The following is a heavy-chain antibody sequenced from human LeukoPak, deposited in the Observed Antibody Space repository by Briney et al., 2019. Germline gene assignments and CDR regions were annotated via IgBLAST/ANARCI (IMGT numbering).Heavy chain of an antibody. CDR1: GFTFSSYA. Sequence: PGGSLRLSCAAPGFTFSSYAMSWVRQAPGKGPEWVSGISGSSGSTYYADSVKGRFTISRDNSKNTLYLQMNSLRVEDTAIYYCATAGSSSWYLDYWGQGTLVTVSS. V-gene: IGHV3-23*01. CDR2: ISGSSGST. CDR3: ATAGSSSWYLDY. J-gene: IGHJ4*02. D-gene: IGHD6-13*01.